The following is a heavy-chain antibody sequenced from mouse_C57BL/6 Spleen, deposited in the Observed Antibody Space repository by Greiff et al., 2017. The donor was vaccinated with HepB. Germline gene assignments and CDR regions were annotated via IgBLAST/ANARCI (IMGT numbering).Heavy chain of an antibody. CDR2: ISDGGSYT. V-gene: IGHV5-4*03. Sequence: EVNLVESGGGLVKPGGSLKLSCAASGFTFSSYAMSWVRQTPEKRLEWVATISDGGSYTYYPDNVKGRFTISRDNAKNNLYLQMSHLKSEDTAMYYCARAPITTVVTDYFDYWGQGTTLTVSS. CDR1: GFTFSSYA. D-gene: IGHD1-1*01. CDR3: ARAPITTVVTDYFDY. J-gene: IGHJ2*01.